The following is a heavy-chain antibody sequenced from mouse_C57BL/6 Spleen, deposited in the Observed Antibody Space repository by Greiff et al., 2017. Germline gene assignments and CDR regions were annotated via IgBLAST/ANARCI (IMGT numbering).Heavy chain of an antibody. CDR2: ISGCGGNT. CDR3: ARPYSNYVGAMDY. Sequence: EVMLVESGGGLVKPGGSLKLSCAASGFTFSSYTMSWVRQTPEQRLEWVATISGCGGNTYYPDRVKGRFTISRDNAKNTLYLQMSSLRSEDTAVYYCARPYSNYVGAMDYGGQGTSVTVSS. D-gene: IGHD2-5*01. V-gene: IGHV5-9*01. J-gene: IGHJ4*01. CDR1: GFTFSSYT.